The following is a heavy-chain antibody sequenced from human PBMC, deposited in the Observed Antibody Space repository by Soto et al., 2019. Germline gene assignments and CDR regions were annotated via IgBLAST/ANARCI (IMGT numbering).Heavy chain of an antibody. V-gene: IGHV3-23*01. J-gene: IGHJ4*02. CDR1: GFTFSNYV. CDR3: AKAYFVWSSEQPYYFDY. Sequence: EVQLLDSGGGLVQPGGSLRLSCAASGFTFSNYVMTWVRQGPGKGLEWVSGISGSGGRSYYADSVKGRFTISRDNSKSTLYLQMNSLTAEDTAVYYCAKAYFVWSSEQPYYFDYWGQGTLVTVSS. D-gene: IGHD3-16*01. CDR2: ISGSGGRS.